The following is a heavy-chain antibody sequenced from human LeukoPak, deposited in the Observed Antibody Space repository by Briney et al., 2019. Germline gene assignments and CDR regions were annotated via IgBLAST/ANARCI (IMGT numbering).Heavy chain of an antibody. Sequence: PSETLSLTCAVYGGSFSGYYWSWIRQPPGKGLAWIGEVNHSGSTNYNPSLKSRVTISLDTSKNQFSLKLNSVTAADTAVYYCASGGCTTGYCDATFDYWGQGTLVTVSS. CDR1: GGSFSGYY. CDR3: ASGGCTTGYCDATFDY. D-gene: IGHD2-8*01. V-gene: IGHV4-34*01. CDR2: VNHSGST. J-gene: IGHJ4*02.